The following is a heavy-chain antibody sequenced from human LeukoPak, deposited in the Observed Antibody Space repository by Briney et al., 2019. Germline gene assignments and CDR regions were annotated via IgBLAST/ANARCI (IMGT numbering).Heavy chain of an antibody. D-gene: IGHD6-13*01. CDR1: GFPFSIFG. CDR3: AKGAPGIAAAGTGYFQH. V-gene: IGHV3-30*18. CDR2: ISYDGSNK. J-gene: IGHJ1*01. Sequence: PGGSLRLSCAASGFPFSIFGMHWVRQAPGKGLEWVAVISYDGSNKYYADSVKGRFTISRDNSKNTLYLQMNSLRAEDTAVYYCAKGAPGIAAAGTGYFQHWGQGTLVTVSS.